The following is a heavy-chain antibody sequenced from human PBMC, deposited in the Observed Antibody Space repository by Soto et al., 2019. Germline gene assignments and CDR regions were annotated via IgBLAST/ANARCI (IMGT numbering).Heavy chain of an antibody. D-gene: IGHD5-18*01. CDR1: GGPFGGLY. J-gene: IGHJ4*02. CDR3: ARGLGYSFGSYFDY. CDR2: IHHSGST. Sequence: PSETLSLTCAVNGGPFGGLYWTWIRQSPGKGLEWIGEIHHSGSTNYNPSLKSRVTMSLDTSKNQFSLKLTSVTAADTAVYHCARGLGYSFGSYFDYWGQGTLVTVSS. V-gene: IGHV4-34*01.